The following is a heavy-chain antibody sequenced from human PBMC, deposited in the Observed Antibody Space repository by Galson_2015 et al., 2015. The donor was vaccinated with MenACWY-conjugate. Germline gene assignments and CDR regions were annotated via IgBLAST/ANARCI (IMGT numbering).Heavy chain of an antibody. CDR3: ARGHYYMDV. CDR1: GFTFRNYW. Sequence: SLRLSCAASGFTFRNYWMTWVRQAPGKGLEWVASIKKDGSEKYYVDSVKGRFTISRDNAKNSLYLEMNSLRVEDTAVYSCARGHYYMDVWGKGTTVTVS. CDR2: IKKDGSEK. V-gene: IGHV3-7*03. J-gene: IGHJ6*03.